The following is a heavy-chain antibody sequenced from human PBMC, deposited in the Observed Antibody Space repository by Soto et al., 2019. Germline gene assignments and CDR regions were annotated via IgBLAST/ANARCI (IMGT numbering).Heavy chain of an antibody. D-gene: IGHD1-26*01. Sequence: QVQLVESGGGVVQPGRSLRLSCAASGFTFSSYGMHWVRQAPGKGLEWVAVISYDGSNKYYADSVKGRFTISRDNSKNTLYLQMNILRAEDTDVYYCAKGTLGSGSYFDYGGQGTLVTVSS. CDR3: AKGTLGSGSYFDY. CDR2: ISYDGSNK. J-gene: IGHJ4*02. CDR1: GFTFSSYG. V-gene: IGHV3-30*18.